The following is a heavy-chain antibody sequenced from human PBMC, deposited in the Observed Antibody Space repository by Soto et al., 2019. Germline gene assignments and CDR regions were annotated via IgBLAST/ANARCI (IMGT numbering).Heavy chain of an antibody. Sequence: QVQLVESGGGVVQPGRSLRLSCAASGFTFSSYGMHWVRQAPGKGLEWVAVISYDGSNKNYADSVKGRFTISRDNSKNTLYLQMNSLRAEDTAVYYCATDLLGPGRAYGMDVWGQGTTVTVSS. D-gene: IGHD7-27*01. J-gene: IGHJ6*02. V-gene: IGHV3-30*03. CDR1: GFTFSSYG. CDR2: ISYDGSNK. CDR3: ATDLLGPGRAYGMDV.